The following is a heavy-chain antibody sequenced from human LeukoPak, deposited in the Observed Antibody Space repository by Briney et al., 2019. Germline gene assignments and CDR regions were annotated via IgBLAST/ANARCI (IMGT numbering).Heavy chain of an antibody. J-gene: IGHJ5*02. V-gene: IGHV4-30-4*07. CDR2: THDSGST. CDR3: ARVVAAAGNNWFDP. Sequence: SSETLSLTCTVSGYSISSGYSWTWIRQTPGKGLEWIAYTHDSGSTYYNPSLKSRLSISIDTSKNQFSLKLNSVTAADTAVYYCARVVAAAGNNWFDPWGQGTLVTVSS. CDR1: GYSISSGYS. D-gene: IGHD6-13*01.